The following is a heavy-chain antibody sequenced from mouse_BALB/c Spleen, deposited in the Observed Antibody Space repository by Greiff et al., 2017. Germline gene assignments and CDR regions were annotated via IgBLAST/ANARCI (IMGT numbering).Heavy chain of an antibody. Sequence: QVQLQQSGAELAKPGASVKLSCKASGYNFTSYWINWVKLRPGQGLEWIGDIYPGSGSTNYNEKFKSKATLTVDTSSSTAYMQLSSLASEDSALYYCARGANWDGFAYWGQGTLVTVSA. D-gene: IGHD4-1*01. J-gene: IGHJ3*01. CDR1: GYNFTSYW. CDR2: IYPGSGST. CDR3: ARGANWDGFAY. V-gene: IGHV1-55*01.